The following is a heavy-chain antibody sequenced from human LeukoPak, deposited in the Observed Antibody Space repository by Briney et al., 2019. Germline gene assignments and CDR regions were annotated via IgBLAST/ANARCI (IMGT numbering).Heavy chain of an antibody. CDR1: GYTFTSYY. CDR2: INPSGGST. D-gene: IGHD2-21*02. Sequence: ASVKVSCKASGYTFTSYYMHWVRQAPGQGLEWMGIINPSGGSTSYAQKFQGRVTMTRNTSISTAYMELRSLRSDDTAVYYCARDCGGDCYEDDAFDIWGQGTMVTVSS. CDR3: ARDCGGDCYEDDAFDI. J-gene: IGHJ3*02. V-gene: IGHV1-46*01.